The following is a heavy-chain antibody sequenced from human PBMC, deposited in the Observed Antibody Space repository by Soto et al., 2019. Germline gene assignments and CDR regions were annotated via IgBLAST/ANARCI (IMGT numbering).Heavy chain of an antibody. D-gene: IGHD3-16*01. V-gene: IGHV4-31*03. J-gene: IGHJ5*02. CDR1: GGSISSGGYY. CDR3: ARDGRGSSNWFDP. Sequence: QVQLQESGPGLVKPSQTLSLTCTVSGGSISSGGYYWSWIRQHPGKALEWIGYIYYSGSTYYNPSLKSRVTISVDTSKNQFSLKLSSVTAADTAVYYCARDGRGSSNWFDPWGQGTLVTVSS. CDR2: IYYSGST.